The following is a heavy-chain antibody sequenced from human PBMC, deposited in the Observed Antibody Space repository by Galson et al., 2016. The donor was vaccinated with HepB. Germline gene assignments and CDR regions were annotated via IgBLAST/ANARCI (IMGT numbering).Heavy chain of an antibody. J-gene: IGHJ4*02. D-gene: IGHD6-19*01. V-gene: IGHV6-1*01. CDR1: GDSVSTNIDG. CDR2: TYYRSEWRY. Sequence: AISGDSVSTNIDGWNWIRQSPSRGLEWLGRTYYRSEWRYDYAPSVQSRISINPDTSKNQFSLHLNSVTPEDTAVYYCVKSVWLGRGFVSWGQGTLVTVS. CDR3: VKSVWLGRGFVS.